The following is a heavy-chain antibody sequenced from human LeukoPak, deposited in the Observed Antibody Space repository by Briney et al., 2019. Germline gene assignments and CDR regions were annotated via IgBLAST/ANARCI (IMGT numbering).Heavy chain of an antibody. Sequence: ASVKVSCKASGYTFTGYYIHWVRQAPGQGLEWMGRINPNSGGTKYAQKFQDRVTMTRDTSISTAYMELSRLTFDDTAVYYCAREFPSSSNWYAKWFDPWGQGTLVTVSS. V-gene: IGHV1-2*02. CDR3: AREFPSSSNWYAKWFDP. D-gene: IGHD6-13*01. CDR1: GYTFTGYY. CDR2: INPNSGGT. J-gene: IGHJ5*02.